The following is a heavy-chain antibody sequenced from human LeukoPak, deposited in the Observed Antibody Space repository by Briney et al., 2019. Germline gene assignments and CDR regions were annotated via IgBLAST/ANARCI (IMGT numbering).Heavy chain of an antibody. CDR1: GFTFSSYS. V-gene: IGHV3-21*01. CDR3: ARDVSSGYCSSTSCSAFDY. D-gene: IGHD2-2*01. CDR2: ISSSSSYI. Sequence: GGSLRLSCAASGFTFSSYSMNWVRQAPGKGLEWVSSISSSSSYIYYADSVKGRFTISRDNAKNSLHLQMNSLRAEDTAVYYCARDVSSGYCSSTSCSAFDYWGQGTLVTVSS. J-gene: IGHJ4*02.